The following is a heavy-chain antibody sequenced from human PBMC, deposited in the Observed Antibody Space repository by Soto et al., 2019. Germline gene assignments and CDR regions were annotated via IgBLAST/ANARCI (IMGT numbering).Heavy chain of an antibody. D-gene: IGHD4-17*01. J-gene: IGHJ4*02. Sequence: GGSLRLSCAASGFTFSSYDMHWVRQATGKGLEWVSAIGTAGDTYYPGSVKGRFTISRENAKNSLYLQMNSLRAGDTAVYYCARKGNYGDYDYFDYWGQGTPVTVSS. CDR3: ARKGNYGDYDYFDY. CDR1: GFTFSSYD. V-gene: IGHV3-13*01. CDR2: IGTAGDT.